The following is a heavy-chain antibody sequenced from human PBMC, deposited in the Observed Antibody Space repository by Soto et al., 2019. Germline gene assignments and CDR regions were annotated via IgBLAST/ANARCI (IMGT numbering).Heavy chain of an antibody. Sequence: SETLSLTCTVSGSSISRGGYYWSWIRQHPGKGLEWIGYIYYSGSTYYNPSLKSRVTISVDTSKNQFSLKLSSVTAADTAVYYCARDCSSTSCHPPGAFDIWGQGTMVTVSS. CDR2: IYYSGST. D-gene: IGHD2-2*01. J-gene: IGHJ3*02. CDR3: ARDCSSTSCHPPGAFDI. V-gene: IGHV4-31*03. CDR1: GSSISRGGYY.